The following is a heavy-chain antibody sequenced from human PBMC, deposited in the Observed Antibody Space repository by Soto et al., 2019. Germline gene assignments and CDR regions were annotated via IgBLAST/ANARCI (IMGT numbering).Heavy chain of an antibody. CDR1: GFTFSSYG. V-gene: IGHV3-33*01. Sequence: QVQLVESGGGVVQPGRSLRLSCAASGFTFSSYGMHWVRQAPGKGLGWVAVIWYDGSNKYYADSVKGRFTISRDNSKNTLYLQMNSLRAEETAVYYCARGQFDDSSGGFDYWGQGTLVTVSS. CDR2: IWYDGSNK. CDR3: ARGQFDDSSGGFDY. D-gene: IGHD3-22*01. J-gene: IGHJ4*02.